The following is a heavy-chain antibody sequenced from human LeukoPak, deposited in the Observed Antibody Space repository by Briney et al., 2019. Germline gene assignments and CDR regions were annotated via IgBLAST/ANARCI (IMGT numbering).Heavy chain of an antibody. CDR3: ARSAAGVVRFFDY. V-gene: IGHV4-59*12. D-gene: IGHD4-23*01. CDR1: GGSISSFY. Sequence: SETLSLTCAVSGGSISSFYWSWIRQPPGKGLEWIGYIYYSGSTNYNPSLKSRVTISVDTSKNQFSLKLSSVTAADTAVYYCARSAAGVVRFFDYWGQGTLVTVSS. J-gene: IGHJ4*02. CDR2: IYYSGST.